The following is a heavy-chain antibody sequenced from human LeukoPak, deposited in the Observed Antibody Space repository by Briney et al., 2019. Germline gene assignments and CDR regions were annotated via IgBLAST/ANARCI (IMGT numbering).Heavy chain of an antibody. Sequence: SVKVSCKASGGTFSSHAISWVRQAPGQGLEWMGGIIPIFGTANYAQKFQGRVTITADESTSTAYMELSSLRSEDTAVYYCARVGTEYSSGWYDYWGQGTLVTVSS. CDR3: ARVGTEYSSGWYDY. D-gene: IGHD6-19*01. CDR1: GGTFSSHA. CDR2: IIPIFGTA. V-gene: IGHV1-69*13. J-gene: IGHJ4*02.